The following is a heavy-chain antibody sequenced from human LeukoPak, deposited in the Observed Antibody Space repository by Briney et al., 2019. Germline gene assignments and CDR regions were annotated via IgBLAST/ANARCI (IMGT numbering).Heavy chain of an antibody. D-gene: IGHD3-22*01. CDR1: GFTFSRSA. V-gene: IGHV3-23*01. J-gene: IGHJ4*02. CDR2: ISSSGNT. Sequence: GRSLRLSCAASGFTFSRSAMTWVRQTPGKGLDWVSSISSSGNTYYADPVKGRFTISRDNSKNTLYLQMNSLRAEDTAVYYCAKESRDYYDRGAQFFDYWGQGTLVTVSS. CDR3: AKESRDYYDRGAQFFDY.